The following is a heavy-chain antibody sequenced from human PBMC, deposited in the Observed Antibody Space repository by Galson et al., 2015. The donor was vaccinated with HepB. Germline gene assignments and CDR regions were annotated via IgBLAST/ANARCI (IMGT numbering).Heavy chain of an antibody. CDR2: ISGSGGST. Sequence: SLRLSCAASGFTFSSYAMSWVRQAPGKGLEWVSAISGSGGSTYYADSVKGRFTISRDNSKNTLYLQMNSLKAEDTAVYYCAKRGMRQLLGGYYYYYMDVWGKGTTVTVSS. CDR3: AKRGMRQLLGGYYYYYMDV. J-gene: IGHJ6*03. D-gene: IGHD2-2*01. V-gene: IGHV3-23*01. CDR1: GFTFSSYA.